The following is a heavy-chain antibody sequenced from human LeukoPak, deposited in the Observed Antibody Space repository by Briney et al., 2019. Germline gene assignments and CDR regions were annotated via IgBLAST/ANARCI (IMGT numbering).Heavy chain of an antibody. V-gene: IGHV3-64*01. CDR2: IRSTGDST. CDR1: GFTFSNFA. D-gene: IGHD2-15*01. Sequence: GGSLRLSCAASGFTFSNFAIHWVRQAPGKGLEFVSGIRSTGDSTYYANSAKGRFTISRDNSKNTLYLQMNSLRAEDTAVYYCAKGPMVVAATLDYWGQGTLVTVSS. CDR3: AKGPMVVAATLDY. J-gene: IGHJ4*02.